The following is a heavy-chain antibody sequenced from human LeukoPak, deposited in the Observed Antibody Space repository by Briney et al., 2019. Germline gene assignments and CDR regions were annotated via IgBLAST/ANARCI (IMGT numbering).Heavy chain of an antibody. Sequence: PGESLRLSCAASGFTFSNAWMNWVRQAPGKGLEWVGRIKSKTDGGTTDYAAPVKGRFTISRDDSKNTLYLHMNSLKTEDTAVYYCTSGYCSSTSCFDYWGQGTLVTVSS. CDR1: GFTFSNAW. CDR2: IKSKTDGGTT. V-gene: IGHV3-15*01. J-gene: IGHJ4*02. D-gene: IGHD2-2*03. CDR3: TSGYCSSTSCFDY.